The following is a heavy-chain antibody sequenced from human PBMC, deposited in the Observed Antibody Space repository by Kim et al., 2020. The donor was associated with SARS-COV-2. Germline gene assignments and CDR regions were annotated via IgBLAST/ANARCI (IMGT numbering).Heavy chain of an antibody. Sequence: GGSLRLSCAASGFTFSSYGMHWVRQAPGKGLEWVAVISYDGSNKYYADSVKGRFTISRDNSKNTLYLQMNSLRAEDTAVYYCAKDPQVAYYYYGMDVWGQGTTVTVSS. V-gene: IGHV3-30*18. CDR3: AKDPQVAYYYYGMDV. D-gene: IGHD5-12*01. J-gene: IGHJ6*02. CDR2: ISYDGSNK. CDR1: GFTFSSYG.